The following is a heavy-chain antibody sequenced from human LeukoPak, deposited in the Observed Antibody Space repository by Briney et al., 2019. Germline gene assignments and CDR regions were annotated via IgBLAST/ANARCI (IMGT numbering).Heavy chain of an antibody. CDR3: ARAGGPALTTYYFDY. CDR2: MNPNSGNT. Sequence: ASVKVSCKASGYTFTSYDINWVRQATGQGLEWMGWMNPNSGNTGYAQKFQGRVTITRNTSISTAYMELSSLRSEDTAVYYCARAGGPALTTYYFDYCGQGTLVTVSS. J-gene: IGHJ4*02. D-gene: IGHD4-17*01. V-gene: IGHV1-8*03. CDR1: GYTFTSYD.